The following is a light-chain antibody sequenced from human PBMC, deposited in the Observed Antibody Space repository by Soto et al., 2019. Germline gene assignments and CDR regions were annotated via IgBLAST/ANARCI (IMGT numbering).Light chain of an antibody. CDR2: LNSDGSH. CDR1: SGHSSYA. J-gene: IGLJ2*01. Sequence: QLVLTQSPSASASLGASVKLTCTLSSGHSSYAIAWHQQLPEKGPRYLMKLNSDGSHSKGDGIPDRFSGSSSGAERYLTISSLQSEDEADYYCQTWGTAIVVFGGGTKLTVL. V-gene: IGLV4-69*01. CDR3: QTWGTAIVV.